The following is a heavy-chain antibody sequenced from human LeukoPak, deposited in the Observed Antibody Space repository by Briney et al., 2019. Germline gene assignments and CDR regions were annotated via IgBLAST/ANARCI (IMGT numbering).Heavy chain of an antibody. CDR3: AAYSSSWEDY. CDR2: TYYSGGT. Sequence: SETLSLTCTVSGGSISRYYCNWIRQRPGKGLEWIGLTYYSGGTYYNPSLKSRVTISVDTSKNQFSLKLSSVTVADTAVYYCAAYSSSWEDYWGQGTLVTVSS. D-gene: IGHD6-13*01. V-gene: IGHV4-59*08. J-gene: IGHJ4*02. CDR1: GGSISRYY.